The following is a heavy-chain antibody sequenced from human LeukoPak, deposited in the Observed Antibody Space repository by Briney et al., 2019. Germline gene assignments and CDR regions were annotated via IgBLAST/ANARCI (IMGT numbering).Heavy chain of an antibody. D-gene: IGHD1-1*01. CDR1: GFIFSDYY. V-gene: IGHV3-11*01. Sequence: PGGSLRLSCAASGFIFSDYYMRWIRQAPGKGLEWVSYISSSGSTIYYADSVKGRFTISRDNAKNSLYLQMNSLRAEDTAVYYCARGSYNWNGPDEYFQHWGQDTLVTVSS. CDR2: ISSSGSTI. CDR3: ARGSYNWNGPDEYFQH. J-gene: IGHJ1*01.